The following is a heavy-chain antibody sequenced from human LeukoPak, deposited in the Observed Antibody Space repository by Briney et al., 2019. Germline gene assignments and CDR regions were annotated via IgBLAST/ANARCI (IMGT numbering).Heavy chain of an antibody. CDR2: IYYSGST. J-gene: IGHJ4*02. CDR3: ARRGYSGYGPPDY. CDR1: GGSISSGDYY. V-gene: IGHV4-30-4*01. D-gene: IGHD5-12*01. Sequence: SQTLSLTCTVSGGSISSGDYYWSWIRQPPGTGLEWIGYIYYSGSTYYNPSLKSRVTISVDTSKNQFSLKLSSVTAADTAVYYCARRGYSGYGPPDYWGQGTLVTVSS.